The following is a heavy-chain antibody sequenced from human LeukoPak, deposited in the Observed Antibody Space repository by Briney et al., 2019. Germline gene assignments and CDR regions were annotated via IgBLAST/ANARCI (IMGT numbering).Heavy chain of an antibody. CDR1: GFTVSSNY. CDR3: ARNGVVTADAFDI. D-gene: IGHD2-21*02. CDR2: IYSGGST. J-gene: IGHJ3*02. Sequence: GGSLRLSCAASGFTVSSNYMSWVRQAPGKGLEWVSVIYSGGSTYYADSVKGRFTISRDNSKNTLYLQMNSLRAEDTAVYYCARNGVVTADAFDIWGQGTMVTVSS. V-gene: IGHV3-53*01.